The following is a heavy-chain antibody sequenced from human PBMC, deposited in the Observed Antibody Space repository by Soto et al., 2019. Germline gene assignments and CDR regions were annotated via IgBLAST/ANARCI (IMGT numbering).Heavy chain of an antibody. J-gene: IGHJ4*02. CDR1: GFTFSDYY. CDR3: ASLGYSSSWYSSTAHDY. Sequence: PGGSLRLSCAASGFTFSDYYMSWIRQAPGKGLEWVSYISSSSSYTNYADSVKGRFTISRGNAKNSLYLQMNSLRAEDTAVYYCASLGYSSSWYSSTAHDYWGQGTLVTVSS. V-gene: IGHV3-11*06. D-gene: IGHD6-13*01. CDR2: ISSSSSYT.